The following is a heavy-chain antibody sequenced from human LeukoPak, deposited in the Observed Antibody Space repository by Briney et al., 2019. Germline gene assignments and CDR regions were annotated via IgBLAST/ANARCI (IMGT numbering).Heavy chain of an antibody. V-gene: IGHV3-23*01. CDR3: AKFTMVRGVTDY. CDR1: GFTFSSYA. CDR2: ISGSGGST. D-gene: IGHD3-10*01. J-gene: IGHJ4*02. Sequence: GGSLRLSCAASGFTFSSYAMSWVRQAPGKGLEWVSAISGSGGSTYYADSVKGRFTISRDNSKNTLYLQMNSLRAEDTAAYYCAKFTMVRGVTDYWGQGTLVTVST.